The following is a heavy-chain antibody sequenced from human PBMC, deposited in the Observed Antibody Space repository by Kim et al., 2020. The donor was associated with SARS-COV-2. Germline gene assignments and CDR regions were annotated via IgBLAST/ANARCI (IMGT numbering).Heavy chain of an antibody. CDR1: GGSVSSGSYY. CDR3: ATGGLAYYYYYGMDV. V-gene: IGHV4-61*01. J-gene: IGHJ6*02. CDR2: IYYSGST. D-gene: IGHD3-9*01. Sequence: SETLSLTCTVSGGSVSSGSYYWSWIRQPPGKGLEWIGYIYYSGSTNYNPSLKSRVTISVDTSKNQFSLKLSSVTAADTAVYYCATGGLAYYYYYGMDVWGQGTTVTVSS.